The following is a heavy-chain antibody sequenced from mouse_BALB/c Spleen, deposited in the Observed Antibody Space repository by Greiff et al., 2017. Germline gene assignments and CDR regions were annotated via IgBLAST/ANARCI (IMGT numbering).Heavy chain of an antibody. CDR2: ISDGGSYT. Sequence: EVMLVESGGGLVKPGGSLKLSCAASGFTFSDYYMYWVRQTPEKRLEWVATISDGGSYTYYPDSVKGRFTISRDNAKNNLYLQMSSLKSEDTAMYYCAREGDGNYAFAYWGQGTLVTVSA. CDR1: GFTFSDYY. D-gene: IGHD2-1*01. CDR3: AREGDGNYAFAY. V-gene: IGHV5-4*02. J-gene: IGHJ3*01.